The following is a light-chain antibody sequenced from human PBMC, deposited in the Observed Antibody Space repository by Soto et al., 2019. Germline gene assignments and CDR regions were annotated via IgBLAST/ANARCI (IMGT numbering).Light chain of an antibody. CDR2: GAS. V-gene: IGKV3-15*01. J-gene: IGKJ1*01. CDR3: QHYDNWPPWT. CDR1: QSVSSN. Sequence: EIVMTQSPATLSVSPGERATLSCRASQSVSSNLAWYQQKPGQAPRLLIYGASTRATGIPARCSGSGSGTAFTLTISSLQSEDFAVYYCQHYDNWPPWTLGQGTKVEIK.